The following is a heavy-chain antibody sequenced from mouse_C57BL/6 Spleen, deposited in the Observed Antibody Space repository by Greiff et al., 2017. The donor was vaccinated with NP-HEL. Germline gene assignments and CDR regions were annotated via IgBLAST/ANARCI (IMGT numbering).Heavy chain of an antibody. Sequence: EVMLVESRGDLVKPGGSLKLSCAASGFTFSSYGMSWVRQTPDKRLEWVATISSGGSYTYYPDSVQGRFTISRDNAKNTLYLQMSSLKSEDTAMYYCARQTVVASFDYWGQGTTLTVSS. V-gene: IGHV5-6*01. D-gene: IGHD1-1*01. CDR2: ISSGGSYT. J-gene: IGHJ2*01. CDR1: GFTFSSYG. CDR3: ARQTVVASFDY.